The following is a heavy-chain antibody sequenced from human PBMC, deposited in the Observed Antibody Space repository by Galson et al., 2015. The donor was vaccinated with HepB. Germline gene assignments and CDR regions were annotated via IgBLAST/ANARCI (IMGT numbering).Heavy chain of an antibody. J-gene: IGHJ4*02. CDR1: GFTFTSSA. CDR3: AAEIHYYGSGVFDY. D-gene: IGHD3-10*01. V-gene: IGHV1-58*01. Sequence: SVKVSCKASGFTFTSSAVQWVRQARGQRLEWIGWIVVGSGNTNYAQKFQERVTITRDMSTSTAYMELSSLRSEDTAVYYCAAEIHYYGSGVFDYWGQGTLVTVSS. CDR2: IVVGSGNT.